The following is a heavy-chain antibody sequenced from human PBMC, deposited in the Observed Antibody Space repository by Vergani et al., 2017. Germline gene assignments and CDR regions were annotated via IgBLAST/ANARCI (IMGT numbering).Heavy chain of an antibody. D-gene: IGHD5-18*01. CDR2: TYYRSKWYN. V-gene: IGHV6-1*01. CDR1: GDSVSSNSAA. Sequence: QVQLQQSGPGLVKPSQTLSLTCAISGDSVSSNSAAWNWIRQSPSRGLEWLGRTYYRSKWYNDYAVSVKSRITINPDTSKNQFSLQLNSVTPEDTAVYYCARDRQFAPRGYSYGYNPVDYYYYGMDVWGQGTTVTVSS. CDR3: ARDRQFAPRGYSYGYNPVDYYYYGMDV. J-gene: IGHJ6*02.